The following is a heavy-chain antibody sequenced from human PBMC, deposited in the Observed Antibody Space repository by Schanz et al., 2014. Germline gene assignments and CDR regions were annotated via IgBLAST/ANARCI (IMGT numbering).Heavy chain of an antibody. CDR3: AKDRSWDYDSSGYFDY. J-gene: IGHJ4*02. D-gene: IGHD3-22*01. CDR2: ISGSGGST. CDR1: GFTFSSYA. V-gene: IGHV3-23*04. Sequence: EVELVESGGGLVQPGGSLRLSCAASGFTFSSYAMSWVRQAPGKGLEWVSAISGSGGSTYYADSVKGRFTISRDNSKNTLYLQMNSRRAEDTAVYYCAKDRSWDYDSSGYFDYWGQGTLVTVSS.